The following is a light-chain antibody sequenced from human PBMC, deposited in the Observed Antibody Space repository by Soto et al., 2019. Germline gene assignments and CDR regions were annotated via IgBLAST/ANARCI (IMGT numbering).Light chain of an antibody. CDR3: CSYAGSYSYV. V-gene: IGLV2-11*01. J-gene: IGLJ1*01. CDR1: SSDVGGYNY. CDR2: DVS. Sequence: QSALTQPRSVSGSPGQSVTISCTGTSSDVGGYNYVSWYQQHPGKAPKLMIYDVSKRPSGVPDRFSGSKSGNTASLTISGLQAEDEADYYHCSYAGSYSYVFGTGTKLTVL.